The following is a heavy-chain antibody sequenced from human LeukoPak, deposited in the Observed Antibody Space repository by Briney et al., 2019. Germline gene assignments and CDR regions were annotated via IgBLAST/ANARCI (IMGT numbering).Heavy chain of an antibody. D-gene: IGHD2-2*02. CDR1: GFTFSSYA. Sequence: GRSLRLSRAASGFTFSSYAMHWVRQAPGKGLEWVAVISYDGSNKYYADSVKGRFTISRDNSKNTLYLQMNSLRAEDTAVYYCARDLGDIVVVPAAISFYYGMDVWGQGTTVTVSS. J-gene: IGHJ6*02. CDR3: ARDLGDIVVVPAAISFYYGMDV. V-gene: IGHV3-30-3*01. CDR2: ISYDGSNK.